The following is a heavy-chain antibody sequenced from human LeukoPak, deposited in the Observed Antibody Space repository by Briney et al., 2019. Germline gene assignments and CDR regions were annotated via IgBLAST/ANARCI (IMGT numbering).Heavy chain of an antibody. J-gene: IGHJ4*02. CDR1: GYSFTSYW. Sequence: PGESLQISCKGSGYSFTSYWIGWVRQLPGKGLEWMGIIYPGDSDTRYSPSFQGQVTISADKSISTAYLQWSSLKASDTAMYYCARQDYDFWSGYFGDSNFDYWGQGTLVTVSS. V-gene: IGHV5-51*01. CDR2: IYPGDSDT. D-gene: IGHD3-3*01. CDR3: ARQDYDFWSGYFGDSNFDY.